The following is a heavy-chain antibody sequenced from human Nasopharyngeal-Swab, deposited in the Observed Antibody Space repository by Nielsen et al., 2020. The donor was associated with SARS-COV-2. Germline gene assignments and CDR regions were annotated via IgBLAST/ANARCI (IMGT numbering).Heavy chain of an antibody. CDR2: IYYSGST. V-gene: IGHV4-59*12. CDR1: GGSISSYY. D-gene: IGHD5-18*01. CDR3: AREDTAMGEIFDY. Sequence: SETLSLTCTVPGGSISSYYWSWIRQPPGKGLEWIGYIYYSGSTNYNPSLKSRVTISVDTSKNQFSLKLSSVTAADTAVYYCAREDTAMGEIFDYWGQGTLVTVSS. J-gene: IGHJ4*02.